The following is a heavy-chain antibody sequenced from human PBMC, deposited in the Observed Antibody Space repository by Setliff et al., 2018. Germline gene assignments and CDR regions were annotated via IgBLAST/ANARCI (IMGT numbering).Heavy chain of an antibody. D-gene: IGHD3-22*01. CDR3: AKDRYYDISAYASSGLDQ. Sequence: GGSLRLSCVASGFTFDDYTMHWVRQAPGKGLEWVSGVSWNSGNKGYADSVKGRFTISRDNAKNSLYLEMNSLRADDTALYYCAKDRYYDISAYASSGLDQWGQGTQVTAPQ. J-gene: IGHJ4*02. CDR1: GFTFDDYT. CDR2: VSWNSGNK. V-gene: IGHV3-9*01.